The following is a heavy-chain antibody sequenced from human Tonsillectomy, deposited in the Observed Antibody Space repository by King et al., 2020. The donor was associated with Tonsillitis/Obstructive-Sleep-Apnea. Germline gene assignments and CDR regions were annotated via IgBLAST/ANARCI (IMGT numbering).Heavy chain of an antibody. CDR1: GGSFSGFY. CDR3: ARGNKTAMGIGIDC. D-gene: IGHD5-18*01. J-gene: IGHJ4*02. Sequence: VQLQQWGAGLLKPSETLSLTCAVYGGSFSGFYWIWIRQPPGKGLEWIGEINHSGSTNYNPALKRRVTLSVDTSKNQFSLKLSSLTAADTAVYYCARGNKTAMGIGIDCWGQGTLVTVSS. V-gene: IGHV4-34*01. CDR2: INHSGST.